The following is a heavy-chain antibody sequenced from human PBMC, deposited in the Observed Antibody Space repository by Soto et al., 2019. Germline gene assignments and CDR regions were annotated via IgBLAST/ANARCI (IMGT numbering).Heavy chain of an antibody. CDR3: ARDSCSGGSCYPYWFDP. CDR1: GFTFSSYW. D-gene: IGHD2-15*01. V-gene: IGHV3-74*01. J-gene: IGHJ5*02. CDR2: INSDGSST. Sequence: LRLSCAASGFTFSSYWMHWVRQAPGKGLVWVSRINSDGSSTSYADSVKGRFTISRDNAKNTLYLQMNSLRAEDTAVYYCARDSCSGGSCYPYWFDPWGQGTLVTVSS.